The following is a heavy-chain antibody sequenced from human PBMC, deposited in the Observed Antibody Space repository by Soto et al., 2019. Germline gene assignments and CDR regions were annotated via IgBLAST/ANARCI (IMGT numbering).Heavy chain of an antibody. Sequence: GSLRLSCAASGFTFSSYAMSWVRQAPGKGLEWVSAISGSGGSTYYADSVKGRFTISRDNSKNTLYLQMNSLRAEDTAVYYCAKDQELTGSGSCFGYWGQGTLVTVSS. V-gene: IGHV3-23*01. CDR2: ISGSGGST. CDR3: AKDQELTGSGSCFGY. J-gene: IGHJ4*02. D-gene: IGHD3-10*01. CDR1: GFTFSSYA.